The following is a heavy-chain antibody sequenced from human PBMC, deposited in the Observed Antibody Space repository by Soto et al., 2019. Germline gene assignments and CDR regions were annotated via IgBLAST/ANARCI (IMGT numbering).Heavy chain of an antibody. D-gene: IGHD6-13*01. CDR1: GGPFSSYT. CDR3: VRDPIAASGFDS. Sequence: QVQLVQSGAEVKKPGSSVKVSCKVSGGPFSSYTLSWVRQAPGQGPEWMGEIIPLFGTTNYVQGFQGRLTIAADVSTNTAYMELSSLRSDDTALYYCVRDPIAASGFDSWGQGTLVTVS. CDR2: IIPLFGTT. V-gene: IGHV1-69*12. J-gene: IGHJ4*02.